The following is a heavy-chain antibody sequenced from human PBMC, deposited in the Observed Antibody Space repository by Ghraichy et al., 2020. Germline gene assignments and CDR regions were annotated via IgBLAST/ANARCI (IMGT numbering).Heavy chain of an antibody. CDR1: GGSIGSFY. CDR2: IDNSGSS. CDR3: ARDGWTRGWHGNDN. D-gene: IGHD6-19*01. J-gene: IGHJ4*02. V-gene: IGHV4-59*01. Sequence: SETLSLTCTVSGGSIGSFYWSWIRQPPGKGLEWIGYIDNSGSSNYNPSLKSRVTISIDTSKNQFSLNLNSVTAADTAVYYCARDGWTRGWHGNDNWGQGTLVTVSS.